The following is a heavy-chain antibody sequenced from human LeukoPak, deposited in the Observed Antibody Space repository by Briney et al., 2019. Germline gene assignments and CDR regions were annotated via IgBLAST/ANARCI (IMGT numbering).Heavy chain of an antibody. CDR2: IYYSGST. CDR3: ASIVVVPAAFDY. CDR1: GGSISSGDYY. J-gene: IGHJ4*02. D-gene: IGHD2-2*01. Sequence: SETLSLTCTVSGGSISSGDYYWSWIRQPPGKGLEWIGYIYYSGSTYYNPSLKSRVTISVDTSKNQFSLKLSSVTAADTAVYYCASIVVVPAAFDYWGQGTLVTVSS. V-gene: IGHV4-30-4*01.